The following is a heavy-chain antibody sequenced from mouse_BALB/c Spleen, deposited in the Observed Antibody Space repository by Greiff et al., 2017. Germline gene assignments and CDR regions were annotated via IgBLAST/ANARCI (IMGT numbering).Heavy chain of an antibody. CDR2: IWAGGST. V-gene: IGHV2-9*02. Sequence: VQLQQSGPGLVAPSQSLSITCTVSGFSLTSYGVHWVRQPPGKGLEWLGVIWAGGSTNYNSALMSRLSISKDNSKSQVFLKMNSLQTDDTAMYYCARWDDGYYKYYFDYWGQGTTLTVSS. J-gene: IGHJ2*01. CDR3: ARWDDGYYKYYFDY. CDR1: GFSLTSYG. D-gene: IGHD2-3*01.